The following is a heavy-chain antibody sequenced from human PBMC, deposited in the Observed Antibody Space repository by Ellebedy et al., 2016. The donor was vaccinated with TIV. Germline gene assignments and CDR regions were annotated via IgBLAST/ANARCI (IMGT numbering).Heavy chain of an antibody. CDR2: INHTGGT. Sequence: MPSETLSLTCAVYGGSFSGHYWSWIRKPPGKGLEWIGEINHTGGTNDNPSPKIRVTMSVDTSKNQFSLKLRSVTASDTAVYYCAREGGEFCGVDCFAPWGQGTLVTVSS. D-gene: IGHD2-21*02. V-gene: IGHV4-34*01. J-gene: IGHJ5*02. CDR1: GGSFSGHY. CDR3: AREGGEFCGVDCFAP.